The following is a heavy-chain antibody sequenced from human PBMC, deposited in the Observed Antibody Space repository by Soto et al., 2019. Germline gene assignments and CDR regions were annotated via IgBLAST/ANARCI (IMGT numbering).Heavy chain of an antibody. CDR3: ARDAAAAGAFYYYYYGMDV. CDR1: GFTFSSYA. CDR2: ISGSGGST. V-gene: IGHV3-23*01. Sequence: PGGSLRLSCAASGFTFSSYAMSWVRQAPGKGLEWVSAISGSGGSTYYADSVKGRFTISRDNSKNTLYLQMNSLRDEDTAVYYCARDAAAAGAFYYYYYGMDVWGQGTTVTISS. J-gene: IGHJ6*02. D-gene: IGHD6-13*01.